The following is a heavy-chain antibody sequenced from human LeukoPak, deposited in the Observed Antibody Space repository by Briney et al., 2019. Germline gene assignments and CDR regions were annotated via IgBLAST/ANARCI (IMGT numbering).Heavy chain of an antibody. Sequence: PSGTLSLTCTVSGDFIISSHWWSWVRQPPGKGLEWIGEIFHSGSTNYSTSLKSRVTISVDTSKNQLSLKLSSVTAADTAVYDCAAYFSGYARFQYWGQGTLVTVSS. D-gene: IGHD5-12*01. J-gene: IGHJ4*02. CDR3: AAYFSGYARFQY. V-gene: IGHV4-4*02. CDR2: IFHSGST. CDR1: GDFIISSHW.